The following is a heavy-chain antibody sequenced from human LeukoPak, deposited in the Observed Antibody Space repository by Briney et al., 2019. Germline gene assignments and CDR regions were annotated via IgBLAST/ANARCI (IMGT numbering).Heavy chain of an antibody. CDR3: ARKKMAAAGKGAFDY. CDR1: GFTLSNYA. CDR2: MSSDASSE. D-gene: IGHD6-13*01. Sequence: PGGSLRLSCAGSGFTLSNYAMNWVRQAPGKGLEWVASMSSDASSEYYADSVKGRFTISRDNSKNMLYLQINSLRAEDTAVYHCARKKMAAAGKGAFDYWGQGTLVTVSS. J-gene: IGHJ4*02. V-gene: IGHV3-30*04.